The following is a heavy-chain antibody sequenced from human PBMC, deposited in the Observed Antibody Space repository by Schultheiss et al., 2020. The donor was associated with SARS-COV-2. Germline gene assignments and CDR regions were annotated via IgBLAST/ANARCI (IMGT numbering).Heavy chain of an antibody. V-gene: IGHV3-23*01. Sequence: GGSLRLSCSASGFTFSSYAMHWVRQAPGKGLEWVSAISGSGGSTYYADSVKGRFTISRDNSKNTLYLQMKSLRAEDTAVYYCAKGEGFGEGNWFDPWGQGTLVTVSS. CDR3: AKGEGFGEGNWFDP. CDR1: GFTFSSYA. CDR2: ISGSGGST. J-gene: IGHJ5*02. D-gene: IGHD3-10*01.